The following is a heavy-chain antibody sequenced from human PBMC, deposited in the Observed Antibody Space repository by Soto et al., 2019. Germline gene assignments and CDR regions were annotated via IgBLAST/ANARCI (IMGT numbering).Heavy chain of an antibody. D-gene: IGHD5-12*01. CDR2: IYWDDDK. J-gene: IGHJ3*02. CDR1: GFSLSRCGGG. V-gene: IGHV2-5*02. Sequence: QITLKESGPTLVKPTQTLTLTCTISGFSLSRCGGGVGWIRQPPGKAPEWLALIYWDDDKRYSPSPNRRLTITKDTSKDQVVLTMNNVDPVDTATYYCAHRSGYVRAFDIWGQGTMVTVSS. CDR3: AHRSGYVRAFDI.